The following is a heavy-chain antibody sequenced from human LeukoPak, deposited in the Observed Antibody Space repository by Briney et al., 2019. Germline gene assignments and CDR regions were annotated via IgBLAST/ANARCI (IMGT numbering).Heavy chain of an antibody. J-gene: IGHJ4*02. Sequence: PGGSLRLSCAASGFTVSNTYMSWVRQAPGKGLEWVSIICSGGGTRYADSVKGRFTISRDNSRNTLYLQMNSLRAEDTALYYCARDNYDSSGFTWGQGTLVTVSS. CDR2: ICSGGGT. V-gene: IGHV3-53*01. D-gene: IGHD3-22*01. CDR1: GFTVSNTY. CDR3: ARDNYDSSGFT.